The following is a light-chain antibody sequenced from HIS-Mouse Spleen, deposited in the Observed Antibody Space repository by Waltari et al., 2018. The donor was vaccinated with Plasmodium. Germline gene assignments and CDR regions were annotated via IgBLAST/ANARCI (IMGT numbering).Light chain of an antibody. J-gene: IGLJ3*02. CDR2: EDS. V-gene: IGLV3-10*01. CDR3: YSTDSSGNHRV. Sequence: SYELTPPPSVSVSPGQTASITCSGDALLKKYAYWYQQKSVQAPVLVIYEDSKRPSGIPERFSGSSSGTMATLTISGAQVEDEADYYCYSTDSSGNHRVFGGGTKLTVL. CDR1: ALLKKY.